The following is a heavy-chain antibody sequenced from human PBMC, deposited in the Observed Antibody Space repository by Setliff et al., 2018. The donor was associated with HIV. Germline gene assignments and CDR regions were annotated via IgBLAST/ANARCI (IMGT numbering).Heavy chain of an antibody. CDR2: VDYSGDT. CDR3: TRGPGGTVPKPLEAFDV. J-gene: IGHJ3*01. CDR1: GATIHYHY. V-gene: IGHV4-59*11. D-gene: IGHD1-7*01. Sequence: SETLSLTCSISGATIHYHYWSWIRQPPGKGLEWIGYVDYSGDTEYNPSLQSRATISRDPSKGQVSLTLNSATAADTAVYYCTRGPGGTVPKPLEAFDVWGRGAVVTVSS.